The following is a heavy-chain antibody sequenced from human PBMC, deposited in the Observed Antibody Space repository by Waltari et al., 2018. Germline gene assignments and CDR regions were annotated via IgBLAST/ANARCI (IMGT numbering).Heavy chain of an antibody. CDR1: GGTFSSYT. V-gene: IGHV1-69*02. CDR3: ARASGSGSFVALAFDY. Sequence: QVQLVQSGAEVKKPGSSVKVSCKASGGTFSSYTISWVRKAPGQGLEWMGRIIPILGIANYAQKFQGRVTITADKSTSTAYMELSSLRSEDTAVYYCARASGSGSFVALAFDYWGQGTLVTVSS. CDR2: IIPILGIA. D-gene: IGHD3-10*01. J-gene: IGHJ4*02.